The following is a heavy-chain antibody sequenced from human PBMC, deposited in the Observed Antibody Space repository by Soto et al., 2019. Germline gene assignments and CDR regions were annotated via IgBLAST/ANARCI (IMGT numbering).Heavy chain of an antibody. D-gene: IGHD2-21*01. Sequence: PGESLKISCKGSGYRFTSYWISWVRQMPGKGLEWMGRIDPSDSYTNYSPSFQGHVTISADKSISTAYLQWSSLKASDTAMYYCARHIRDYYGMDVWGQGTTVTVSS. CDR3: ARHIRDYYGMDV. J-gene: IGHJ6*02. CDR2: IDPSDSYT. CDR1: GYRFTSYW. V-gene: IGHV5-10-1*01.